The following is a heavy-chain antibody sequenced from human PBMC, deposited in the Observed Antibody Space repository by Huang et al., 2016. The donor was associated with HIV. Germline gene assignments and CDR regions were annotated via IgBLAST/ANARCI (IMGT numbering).Heavy chain of an antibody. D-gene: IGHD3-10*01. CDR3: ARLIGSPSFYYGLDV. V-gene: IGHV5-51*01. Sequence: EVQLVQSGAEVKKPGESLKISCKGSGYRFRSNWIGWVRQMPVKDLEGMVICDPCDSDTRNSPSFQGQGTISADKSNNTAYLQWSSLKASDTAMYYCARLIGSPSFYYGLDVWGQGTTFTVSS. CDR2: CDPCDSDT. CDR1: GYRFRSNW. J-gene: IGHJ6*02.